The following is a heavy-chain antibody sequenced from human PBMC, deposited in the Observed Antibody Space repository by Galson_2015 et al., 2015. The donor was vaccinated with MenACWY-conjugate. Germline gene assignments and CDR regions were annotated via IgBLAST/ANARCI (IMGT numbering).Heavy chain of an antibody. D-gene: IGHD2-21*01. Sequence: SLRLSCAASGFTFSDYYMSWIRQAPGKGLEWVANIKQDGSEKYYVDSVKGRFTISRDNAKNSLYLQMNSLRAEDTAVYYCARDRSMRDYWGQGTLVTVSS. CDR3: ARDRSMRDY. CDR2: IKQDGSEK. V-gene: IGHV3-7*03. J-gene: IGHJ4*02. CDR1: GFTFSDYY.